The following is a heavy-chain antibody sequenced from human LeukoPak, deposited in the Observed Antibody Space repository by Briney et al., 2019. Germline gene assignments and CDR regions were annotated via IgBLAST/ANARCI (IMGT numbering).Heavy chain of an antibody. V-gene: IGHV1-8*01. CDR3: ARASITMIVGWNWFDP. CDR1: GYTFTSYD. J-gene: IGHJ5*02. D-gene: IGHD3-22*01. CDR2: MNPNSGNT. Sequence: ASVKVSCKASGYTFTSYDINWVRQATGQGLEWMGWMNPNSGNTGYAQKFQGRVTMTRNTSISTAYMELSSLRSEDTAVYYCARASITMIVGWNWFDPWGQGTLVTVSS.